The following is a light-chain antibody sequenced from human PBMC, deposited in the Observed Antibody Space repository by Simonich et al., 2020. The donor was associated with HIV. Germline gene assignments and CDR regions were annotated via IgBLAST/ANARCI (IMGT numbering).Light chain of an antibody. CDR3: QQYSYWPPA. J-gene: IGKJ4*01. Sequence: EIVMTQSPATLSVSPGERATLSCRASQSVRSNLAWYQQKPGQAPRLLIYGTSTRATGIPARFSGSGSGTEFTLTISSMQSEDFAVYYCQQYSYWPPAFGGGTKVEIK. CDR2: GTS. CDR1: QSVRSN. V-gene: IGKV3-15*01.